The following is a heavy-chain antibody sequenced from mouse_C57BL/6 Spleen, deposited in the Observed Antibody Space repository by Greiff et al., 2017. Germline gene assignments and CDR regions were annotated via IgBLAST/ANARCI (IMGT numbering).Heavy chain of an antibody. Sequence: QVQLQQPGAELVKPGASVKLSCKASGYTFTSYWMHWVKQRPGQGLEWIGMIHPNSGSTNYNEKFKSKATLTVDKSSSTAYMQLSSLTSEDSAVYYCAREGGSSYFHWYFDVWGTGTTVTVSS. D-gene: IGHD1-1*01. V-gene: IGHV1-64*01. J-gene: IGHJ1*03. CDR1: GYTFTSYW. CDR3: AREGGSSYFHWYFDV. CDR2: IHPNSGST.